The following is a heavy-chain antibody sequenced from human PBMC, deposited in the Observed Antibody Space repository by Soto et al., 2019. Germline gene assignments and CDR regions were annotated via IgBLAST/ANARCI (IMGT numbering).Heavy chain of an antibody. D-gene: IGHD3-10*02. CDR1: GYSFTTYW. Sequence: PGESLKISCKGSGYSFTTYWITWVRQMPGKGLEWVGRIDPSDSYTNYSPSFQGHVTISADKSISTAYLQWSSLKASDTAMYYCARHVKYLDDFDIWGQGTMVTVSS. V-gene: IGHV5-10-1*01. CDR2: IDPSDSYT. CDR3: ARHVKYLDDFDI. J-gene: IGHJ3*02.